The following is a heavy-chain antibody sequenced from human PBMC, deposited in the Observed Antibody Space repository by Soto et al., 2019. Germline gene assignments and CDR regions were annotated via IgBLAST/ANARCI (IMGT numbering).Heavy chain of an antibody. CDR3: AGPSSGWSAHTGPGYFDL. CDR1: GFTVSSNY. CDR2: IYSAGST. V-gene: IGHV3-53*02. Sequence: EVQLVETGGGLIQPGGSLRLSCAASGFTVSSNYMSWVRQAPGKGLEWVSVIYSAGSTCYADSVKGRFTISSDNSKNTLYLQMNSLRAEDTAVYYGAGPSSGWSAHTGPGYFDLWGRGTLVTVSS. J-gene: IGHJ2*01. D-gene: IGHD6-19*01.